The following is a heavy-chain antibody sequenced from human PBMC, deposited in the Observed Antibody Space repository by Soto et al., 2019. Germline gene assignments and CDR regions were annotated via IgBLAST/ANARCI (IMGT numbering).Heavy chain of an antibody. Sequence: PGGSLRLSCAASGFIFSSCAMHWVRQAPGKGLEWVAVISYDGSNKQYTDPVKGRFTISRDNSKNTLYLQMNSLRVDDTAVYYCARDGSDTWNYYYGLDVWGQGTTVTV. D-gene: IGHD3-10*01. CDR1: GFIFSSCA. J-gene: IGHJ6*02. V-gene: IGHV3-30*04. CDR3: ARDGSDTWNYYYGLDV. CDR2: ISYDGSNK.